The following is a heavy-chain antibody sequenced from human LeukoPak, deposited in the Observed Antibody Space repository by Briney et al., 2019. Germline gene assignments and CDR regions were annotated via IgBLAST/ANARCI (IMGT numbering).Heavy chain of an antibody. J-gene: IGHJ4*02. CDR3: AKGGGEFEY. D-gene: IGHD3-10*01. V-gene: IGHV5-51*01. CDR2: IYPSDSDT. CDR1: GYKFTSYW. Sequence: GESLRISCEASGYKFTSYWIGWMRQMPGKGLEWMGVIYPSDSDTRYNLSFEGQVTISADKSINTAYLQWSSLRPSDTAVYYCAKGGGEFEYWGQGTLVTVSS.